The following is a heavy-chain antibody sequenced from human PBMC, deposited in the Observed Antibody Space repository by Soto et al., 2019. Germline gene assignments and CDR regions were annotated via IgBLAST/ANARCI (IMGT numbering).Heavy chain of an antibody. D-gene: IGHD6-6*01. CDR1: GFTFSSYG. V-gene: IGHV3-30*18. CDR3: AKVIDVGFEYSSSTGPQNDQDGMDV. Sequence: GGSLRLSCAASGFTFSSYGMHWVRQAPGKGLEWVAVISYDGSNKYYADSVKGRFTISRDNSKNTLYLQMNSLRAEDTAVYYCAKVIDVGFEYSSSTGPQNDQDGMDVWGQGTTVTVSS. CDR2: ISYDGSNK. J-gene: IGHJ6*02.